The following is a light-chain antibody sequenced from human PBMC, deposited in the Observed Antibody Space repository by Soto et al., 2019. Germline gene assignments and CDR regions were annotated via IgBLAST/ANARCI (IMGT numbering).Light chain of an antibody. J-gene: IGLJ2*01. CDR1: SSNIGAGYD. CDR2: GHS. Sequence: QSVLTQPPSVSGAPGQTVTISCTGSSSNIGAGYDVHWYQQLPGTAPKLLIYGHSNRPSGVPDRFSGSKSGTSASLAITGLHAEDEADYYCQSYDSSLSGYVVFGGGTKLTVL. V-gene: IGLV1-40*01. CDR3: QSYDSSLSGYVV.